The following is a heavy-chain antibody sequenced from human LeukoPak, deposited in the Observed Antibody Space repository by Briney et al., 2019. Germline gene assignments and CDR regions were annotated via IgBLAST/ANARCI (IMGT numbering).Heavy chain of an antibody. CDR1: GYTFTGYY. D-gene: IGHD6-19*01. V-gene: IGHV1-2*02. J-gene: IGHJ6*03. CDR2: INPNSGGT. Sequence: ASVKVSCKASGYTFTGYYMHWVRQAPGQGLEWMGWINPNSGGTNYAQKFQGRVTMTRDTSISTAYMELSRLRSDDTAVYYCARVKAGGQWLLPAYYYYMDVWGKGTTVTISS. CDR3: ARVKAGGQWLLPAYYYYMDV.